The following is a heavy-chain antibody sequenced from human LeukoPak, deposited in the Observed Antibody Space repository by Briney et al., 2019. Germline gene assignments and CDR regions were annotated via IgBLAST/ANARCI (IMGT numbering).Heavy chain of an antibody. CDR3: ARALPDYYDSSGHLDY. CDR2: ISSGSNYI. J-gene: IGHJ4*02. D-gene: IGHD3-22*01. CDR1: GFTFSSYS. V-gene: IGHV3-21*06. Sequence: GGSLRLSCAASGFTFSSYSMNWVRQAPGKGLEWVSSISSGSNYIYYADSVKGRFTISRDNAKNSLYLQMNSLRAEDTAVYYCARALPDYYDSSGHLDYWGQGTLSPSPQ.